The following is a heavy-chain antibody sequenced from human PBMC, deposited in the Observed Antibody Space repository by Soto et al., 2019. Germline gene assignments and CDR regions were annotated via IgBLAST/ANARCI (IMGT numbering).Heavy chain of an antibody. D-gene: IGHD3-16*02. CDR3: AREIMITFGGVIAPAYGMDV. CDR1: GFTFSSYA. V-gene: IGHV3-48*02. J-gene: IGHJ6*02. CDR2: ISGSSSTI. Sequence: GGSLRLSCAASGFTFSSYAMSWVRQAPGKGLEWVSYISGSSSTIYYADSVKGRFTISRDNAKNSLYLQMNSLRDEDTAVYYCAREIMITFGGVIAPAYGMDVWGQGTTVTVSS.